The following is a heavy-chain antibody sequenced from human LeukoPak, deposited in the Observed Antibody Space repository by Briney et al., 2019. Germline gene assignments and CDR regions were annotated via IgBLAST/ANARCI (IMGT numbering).Heavy chain of an antibody. J-gene: IGHJ5*02. D-gene: IGHD7-27*01. CDR2: VNPNNGDA. CDR3: ARGLGAYWGKDFLNWFDP. CDR1: GYSFTNYD. Sequence: ASVKVSCKASGYSFTNYDINWVRQAAGQGLEWMGWVNPNNGDAGFSQKFQGRVTLTSNTSLTTAYMELTSLTSEDTAVYYCARGLGAYWGKDFLNWFDPWGQGTLVTVSS. V-gene: IGHV1-8*02.